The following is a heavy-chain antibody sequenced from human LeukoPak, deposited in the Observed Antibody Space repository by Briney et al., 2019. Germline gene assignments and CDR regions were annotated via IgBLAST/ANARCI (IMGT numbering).Heavy chain of an antibody. J-gene: IGHJ3*02. CDR3: VKAKDPSPPWAFDI. CDR1: GFTFDDYA. V-gene: IGHV3-43D*03. Sequence: GGSLRLSCAASGFTFDDYAMHWVRQAPGKGLEWVSLISWDGGSTYYADSVKGRFTISRDNSKNSLYLQMNSLRAEDTALYYCVKAKDPSPPWAFDIWGQGTMVTVSS. D-gene: IGHD2-15*01. CDR2: ISWDGGST.